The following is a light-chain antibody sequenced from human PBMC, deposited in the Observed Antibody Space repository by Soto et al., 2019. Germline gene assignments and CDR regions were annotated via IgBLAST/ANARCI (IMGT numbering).Light chain of an antibody. V-gene: IGLV2-14*01. Sequence: QSALTQPASVSGSPGQSITISCTGTSSDFGAYNSVSWYQQHPGEAPKLLIYEVTNRPSGVSNRFSGSKSGNTASLAISGLQAEDGADYYCSSYTSSSTVVFGEGTKLTVL. J-gene: IGLJ3*02. CDR1: SSDFGAYNS. CDR2: EVT. CDR3: SSYTSSSTVV.